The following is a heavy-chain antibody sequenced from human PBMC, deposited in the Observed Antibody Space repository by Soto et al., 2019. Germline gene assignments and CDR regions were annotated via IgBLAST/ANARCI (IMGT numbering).Heavy chain of an antibody. CDR1: GYSFTNYW. CDR3: ARRKYNLLTGYYEAPDY. D-gene: IGHD3-9*01. CDR2: IHPGDSDT. V-gene: IGHV5-51*01. Sequence: GESLKISCQGSGYSFTNYWIGWVRQMPGKGLEWMGIIHPGDSDTRYSPSFQGQVTISADKSISTAYLQWSSLKASDNAMYYCARRKYNLLTGYYEAPDYWGQGTLVTVSS. J-gene: IGHJ4*02.